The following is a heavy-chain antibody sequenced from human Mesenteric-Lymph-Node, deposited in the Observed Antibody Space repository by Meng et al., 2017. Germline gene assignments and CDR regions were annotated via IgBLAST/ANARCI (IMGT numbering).Heavy chain of an antibody. CDR3: AKIGSNHQFDL. D-gene: IGHD4-11*01. V-gene: IGHV1-2*06. CDR2: INPHTGGI. Sequence: QVQLVQSGAEVKKPGASVKVSCKASGYTFTGYYMHWVRQAPGQGLEWMGRINPHTGGINYAQEFQGRVAMTRDTSISTAYMELSRLRTDDTAVYYCAKIGSNHQFDLWGQGTLVTVSS. J-gene: IGHJ4*02. CDR1: GYTFTGYY.